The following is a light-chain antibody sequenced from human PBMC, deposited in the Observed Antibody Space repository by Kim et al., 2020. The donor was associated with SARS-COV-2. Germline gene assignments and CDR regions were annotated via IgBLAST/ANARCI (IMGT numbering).Light chain of an antibody. CDR2: EDN. CDR1: SGSIASNY. CDR3: QSYDRSNVV. J-gene: IGLJ2*01. Sequence: KPVTLSCTRSSGSIASNYVQWYQQRPGSAPTTVMYEDNERPSGVPDRFSGSIDSSSNSASLTISGLKTEDEADYYCQSYDRSNVVFGGGTQLTVL. V-gene: IGLV6-57*03.